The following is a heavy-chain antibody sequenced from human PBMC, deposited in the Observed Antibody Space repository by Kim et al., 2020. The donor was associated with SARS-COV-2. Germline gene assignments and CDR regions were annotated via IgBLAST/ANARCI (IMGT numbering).Heavy chain of an antibody. D-gene: IGHD3-22*01. Sequence: YGRKVQSRVTITADKATSTAYMELSSLRSEDAAVYYCAVVINPIVYDFDYWGQGTLVTVSS. J-gene: IGHJ4*02. V-gene: IGHV1-69*02. CDR3: AVVINPIVYDFDY.